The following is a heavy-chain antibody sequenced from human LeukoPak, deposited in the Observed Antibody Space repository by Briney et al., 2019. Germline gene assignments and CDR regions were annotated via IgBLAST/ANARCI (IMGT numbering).Heavy chain of an antibody. V-gene: IGHV4-34*01. CDR2: INHSGST. D-gene: IGHD5-12*01. Sequence: SETLSLTCAVYGGSFSGYYWSWIRQPPGKGLEWIGEINHSGSTNYNPSLKSRVTISVDTSKNQFSLKLSSVTAADTAVYYCARQKTSGYSGYDYPPLGQRPFYYWGQGTLVTVSS. J-gene: IGHJ4*02. CDR3: ARQKTSGYSGYDYPPLGQRPFYY. CDR1: GGSFSGYY.